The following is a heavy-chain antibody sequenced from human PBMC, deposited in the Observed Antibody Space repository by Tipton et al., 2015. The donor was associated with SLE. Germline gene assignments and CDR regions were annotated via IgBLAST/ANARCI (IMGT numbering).Heavy chain of an antibody. CDR1: GGSFSTSY. Sequence: TLSLTCAVYGGSFSTSYWNWIRQTPGKGLECIGESNDSGKTNYNPALKRRVTISVDTSRNQFSLRLGSVTAADTAVDYCARGEDLEWFHVNYWGQGTLVTVCS. D-gene: IGHD3-3*01. J-gene: IGHJ4*02. CDR2: SNDSGKT. V-gene: IGHV4-34*01. CDR3: ARGEDLEWFHVNY.